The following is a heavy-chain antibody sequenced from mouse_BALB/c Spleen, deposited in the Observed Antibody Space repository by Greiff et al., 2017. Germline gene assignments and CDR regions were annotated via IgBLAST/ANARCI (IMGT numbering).Heavy chain of an antibody. V-gene: IGHV1-66*01. Sequence: VQLQQSGPELVKPGASVKISCKASGYSFTSYYIHWVKQRPGQGLEWIGWIFPGSGNTKYNEKFKGKATLTADTSSSTAYMQLSSLTSEDSAVYVCARGLLQGYAMDYWGQGTSVTVSS. D-gene: IGHD2-3*01. CDR3: ARGLLQGYAMDY. CDR1: GYSFTSYY. CDR2: IFPGSGNT. J-gene: IGHJ4*01.